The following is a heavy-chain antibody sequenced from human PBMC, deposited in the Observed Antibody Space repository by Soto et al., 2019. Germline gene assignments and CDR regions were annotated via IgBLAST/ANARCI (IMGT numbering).Heavy chain of an antibody. CDR1: GFRFSDHS. Sequence: LVESGGGLVSPGGSLRLSCVASGFRFSDHSMTWVRQSPGKGLQWIAYISSGSDNIYYAESVRGRLTVSRDNAKNALFLQMNSLRDDDAAKYYCARLPQGSLVTAWGQGTRVTVSS. J-gene: IGHJ4*02. CDR3: ARLPQGSLVTA. D-gene: IGHD2-21*02. CDR2: ISSGSDNI. V-gene: IGHV3-48*02.